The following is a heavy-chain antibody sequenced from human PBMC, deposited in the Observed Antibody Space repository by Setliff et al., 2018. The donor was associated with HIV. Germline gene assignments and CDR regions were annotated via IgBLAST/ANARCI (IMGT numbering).Heavy chain of an antibody. J-gene: IGHJ6*04. D-gene: IGHD6-13*01. CDR2: IYYTGTT. CDR1: GVSISSHH. V-gene: IGHV4-59*11. Sequence: SETLSLTCNVSGVSISSHHWSWIRQPPGKGLEWIGYIYYTGTTKYNPSLESRVTISIDMSKNQLSLQLSSVTAADTAVYFCARSYSSSLNLSGWMDVWGKGTTVTVSS. CDR3: ARSYSSSLNLSGWMDV.